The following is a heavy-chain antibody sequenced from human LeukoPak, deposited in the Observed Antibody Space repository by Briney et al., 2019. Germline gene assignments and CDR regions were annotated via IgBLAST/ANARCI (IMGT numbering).Heavy chain of an antibody. J-gene: IGHJ6*02. CDR3: ARRSTVTTYDWYYYYGMDV. V-gene: IGHV4-38-2*02. Sequence: SETLSLTCTVSGYSISRTYYWGWIRQPPEKGLEWIGNIFHSGSTYYNPSLKSRVTISVDTSKNQFSLKLSSVTAADTAVYYCARRSTVTTYDWYYYYGMDVWGQGTTVTVSS. CDR2: IFHSGST. D-gene: IGHD4-17*01. CDR1: GYSISRTYY.